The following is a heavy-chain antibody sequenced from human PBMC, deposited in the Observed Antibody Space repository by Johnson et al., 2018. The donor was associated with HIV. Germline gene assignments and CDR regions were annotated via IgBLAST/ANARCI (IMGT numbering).Heavy chain of an antibody. CDR1: GFTFSNYA. CDR3: AKGRSGTTASIDAFDI. Sequence: QVQLVESGGGVVQPGGSLRLSCPASGFTFSNYAMHWVRQAPGKGLEWVAFIRYDGSNKYYADSVTGRFTISRDNSKNTLYLQMKSLRAEDTAVYYCAKGRSGTTASIDAFDIWGQGTMVTVSS. CDR2: IRYDGSNK. D-gene: IGHD1-7*01. J-gene: IGHJ3*02. V-gene: IGHV3-30*02.